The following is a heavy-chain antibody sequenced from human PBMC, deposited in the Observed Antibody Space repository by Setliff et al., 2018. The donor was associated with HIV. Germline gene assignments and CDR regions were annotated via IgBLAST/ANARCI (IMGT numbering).Heavy chain of an antibody. CDR1: GYTFLNYG. Sequence: ASVKVSCKASGYTFLNYGISWVRQTPGRGLEWMAWINVGNGNTKTARKFQGRVALTTDTSTSTAHMELRNLRSDDTAVYYCARDSGMAVVGTWRRLDPWGQGTLVTVSS. D-gene: IGHD6-19*01. V-gene: IGHV1-18*01. CDR3: ARDSGMAVVGTWRRLDP. CDR2: INVGNGNT. J-gene: IGHJ5*02.